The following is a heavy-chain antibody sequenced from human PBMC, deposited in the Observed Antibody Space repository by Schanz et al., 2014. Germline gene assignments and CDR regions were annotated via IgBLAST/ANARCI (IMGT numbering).Heavy chain of an antibody. D-gene: IGHD5-12*01. CDR3: AKDGVEAVATV. CDR2: ISDSGDLT. Sequence: EVQLLESGGGLVQPGGSLRLSCAASRFTFSSYAMSWVRQAPGKGLEWVSAISDSGDLTYYADSVKGRFTISRDNAKYTLFLQMNSLRAEDTAVYYCAKDGVEAVATVWGQGILVTVSS. J-gene: IGHJ4*02. CDR1: RFTFSSYA. V-gene: IGHV3-23*01.